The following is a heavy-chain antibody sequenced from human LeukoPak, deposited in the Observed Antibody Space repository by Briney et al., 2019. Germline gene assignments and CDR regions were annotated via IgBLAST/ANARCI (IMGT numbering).Heavy chain of an antibody. CDR2: INAGNGNT. V-gene: IGHV1-3*01. CDR1: GYTFTSYA. J-gene: IGHJ5*02. D-gene: IGHD2-2*01. Sequence: ASVKVSCKASGYTFTSYAMHWVRQAPGQRLEWMGWINAGNGNTKYSQKFQGRVTITRDTSASTAYMELSSLRSEDTAVYYCAGGYCSSTSCYALSNWFDPWGQGTLVTVSS. CDR3: AGGYCSSTSCYALSNWFDP.